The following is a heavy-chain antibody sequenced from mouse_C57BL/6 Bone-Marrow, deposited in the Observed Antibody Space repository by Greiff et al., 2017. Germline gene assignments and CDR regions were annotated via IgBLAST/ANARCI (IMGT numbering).Heavy chain of an antibody. CDR3: GRSEGSRYPYDIDY. D-gene: IGHD2-12*01. Sequence: VQLQQSGAELARPGASVKLSCKASGYTFTSYGISWVKQRTGQGLEWIGEIYPTGGDTYYNEKFKGKATLTADKSSSTAYMELRSLTSEDSAVXYCGRSEGSRYPYDIDYWGQGTTLTVSS. J-gene: IGHJ2*01. CDR2: IYPTGGDT. CDR1: GYTFTSYG. V-gene: IGHV1-81*01.